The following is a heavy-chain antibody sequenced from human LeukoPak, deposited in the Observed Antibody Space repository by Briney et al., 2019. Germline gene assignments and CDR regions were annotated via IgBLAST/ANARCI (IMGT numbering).Heavy chain of an antibody. V-gene: IGHV5-51*01. J-gene: IGHJ3*02. CDR3: ASSLYDYVWGSYVAFDI. CDR1: GYSFTSYW. CDR2: IYPGDSDT. D-gene: IGHD3-16*01. Sequence: GESLKISCKGSGYSFTSYWIGWVRQMPGKGLEWMGIIYPGDSDTRYSPSFQGQVTISADKSISTAYLQWSSLKASDTAMYYCASSLYDYVWGSYVAFDIWAKGQWSPSLQ.